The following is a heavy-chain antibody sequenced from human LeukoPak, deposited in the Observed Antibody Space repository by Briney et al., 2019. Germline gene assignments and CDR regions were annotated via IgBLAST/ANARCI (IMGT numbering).Heavy chain of an antibody. V-gene: IGHV4-30-4*08. Sequence: LRLSCAASGFTFSSYAMSWIRQPPGKGLEWIGYIYYSGSTYYNPSLKSRVTISVDTSKNQFSLKLSSVTAADTAVYYCASGTYYYGSGSYYLDYWGQGTLVTVSS. D-gene: IGHD3-10*01. J-gene: IGHJ4*02. CDR2: IYYSGST. CDR3: ASGTYYYGSGSYYLDY. CDR1: GFTFSSYA.